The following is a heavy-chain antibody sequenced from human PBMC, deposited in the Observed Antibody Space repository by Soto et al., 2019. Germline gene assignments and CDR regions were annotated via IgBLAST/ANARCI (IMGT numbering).Heavy chain of an antibody. J-gene: IGHJ5*02. Sequence: SETLSLTCAVYGGSFSGYYWSWIRQPPGKGLEWIGEINHSGSTNYNPSLKGRVTISVDTSKNQFSLKLSSVTAADTAVYYCARKVGATAYNWFDPWGQGTLVTVSS. D-gene: IGHD1-26*01. CDR2: INHSGST. CDR3: ARKVGATAYNWFDP. V-gene: IGHV4-34*01. CDR1: GGSFSGYY.